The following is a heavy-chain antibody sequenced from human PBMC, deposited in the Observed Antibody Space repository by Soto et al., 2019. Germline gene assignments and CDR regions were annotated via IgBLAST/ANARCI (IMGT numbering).Heavy chain of an antibody. CDR3: ARGHSTDCSNGVCSFFYNHEMDV. CDR1: GYSFTDYH. Sequence: ASVKVSCKASGYSFTDYHIHWVRQAPGQGLEWLGRINPKSGGTSTAQKFQGWVTMTRDRSISTVYMELTRLRSDDTAVYFCARGHSTDCSNGVCSFFYNHEMDVWGQGTTVTVYS. V-gene: IGHV1-2*04. D-gene: IGHD2-8*01. J-gene: IGHJ6*02. CDR2: INPKSGGT.